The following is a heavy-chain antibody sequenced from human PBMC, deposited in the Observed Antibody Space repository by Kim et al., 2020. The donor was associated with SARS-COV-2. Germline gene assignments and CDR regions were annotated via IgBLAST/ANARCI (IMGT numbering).Heavy chain of an antibody. CDR3: ARVLTEDPYAYYDFWSGYPPPTSDTCGMDV. D-gene: IGHD3-3*01. Sequence: GGSLRLSCAASGFTFSSYGMHWVRQAPGKGLEWVAVIWYDGSNKYYADSVKGRFTISRDNSKNTLYLQMNSLRAEDTAVYYCARVLTEDPYAYYDFWSGYPPPTSDTCGMDVWGQGTTVTVSS. CDR2: IWYDGSNK. CDR1: GFTFSSYG. V-gene: IGHV3-33*01. J-gene: IGHJ6*02.